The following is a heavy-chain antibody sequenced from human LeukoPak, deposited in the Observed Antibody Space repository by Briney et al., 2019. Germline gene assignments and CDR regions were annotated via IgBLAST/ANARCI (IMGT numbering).Heavy chain of an antibody. J-gene: IGHJ6*02. CDR2: INAGNGNT. CDR3: ARVRCSGGSCYESSYYGMDV. Sequence: ASVKVSCKASGYTFTSYAMHWVRQAPGQRLEWMGWINAGNGNTKYSQKFQGRVTITRDTSASTAYMELSSLRSEDTAVYYCARVRCSGGSCYESSYYGMDVWGQGTTVTVSS. D-gene: IGHD2-15*01. CDR1: GYTFTSYA. V-gene: IGHV1-3*01.